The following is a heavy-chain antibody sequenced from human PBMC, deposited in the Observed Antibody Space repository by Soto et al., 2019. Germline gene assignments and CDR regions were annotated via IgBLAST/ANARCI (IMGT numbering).Heavy chain of an antibody. CDR2: ISSSSSTI. D-gene: IGHD4-17*01. V-gene: IGHV3-48*02. CDR1: GFTFSSYS. J-gene: IGHJ3*02. CDR3: ARGFDYGGNSDAFDI. Sequence: GGSLRLSCAASGFTFSSYSMNWVHQAPGKGLEWVSYISSSSSTIYYADSVKGRFTISRDNAKNSLYLQMNSLRDEDTAVYYCARGFDYGGNSDAFDIWGQGTMVTVSS.